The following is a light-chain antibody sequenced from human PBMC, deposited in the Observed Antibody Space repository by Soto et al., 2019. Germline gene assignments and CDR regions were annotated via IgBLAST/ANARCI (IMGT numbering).Light chain of an antibody. V-gene: IGKV1-5*03. CDR3: QQYKASLCT. J-gene: IGKJ1*01. CDR2: AAS. CDR1: QSISSW. Sequence: DIQMTQSPSTLSASVGDRVIIICRASQSISSWLAWYQQKPGKAPKLLIYAASTLESGVPSRFSGSGSGTEFTLTIRSLQPDDVATYYCQQYKASLCTFGQGTKVDIK.